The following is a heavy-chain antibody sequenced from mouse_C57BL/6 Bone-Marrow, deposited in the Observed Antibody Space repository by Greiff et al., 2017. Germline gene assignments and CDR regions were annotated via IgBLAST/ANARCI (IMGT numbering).Heavy chain of an antibody. Sequence: VQLQQPGAELVKPGASVKMSCKASGYTFTSYWITWVKQRPGQGLEWIGDIYPGSGSTNYNEKFKSKATLTVDTSSSTAYMQLSSLTSEDSAVYYCARGRDGSSYYWYFDVGGTGTTVTVSS. CDR1: GYTFTSYW. CDR2: IYPGSGST. D-gene: IGHD1-1*01. V-gene: IGHV1-55*01. CDR3: ARGRDGSSYYWYFDV. J-gene: IGHJ1*03.